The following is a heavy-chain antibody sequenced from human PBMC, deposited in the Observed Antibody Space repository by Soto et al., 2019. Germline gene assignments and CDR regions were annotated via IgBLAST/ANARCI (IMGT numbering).Heavy chain of an antibody. D-gene: IGHD6-19*01. CDR2: IYYSGST. V-gene: IGHV4-39*01. CDR3: ASHAVHSSGFTDY. Sequence: QLQLQESGPGLVKPSETLSLTCTVSGGSISSSSYYWGWIRQPPGKGLEWIGSIYYSGSTYYNPSLKCRVTLSVDTSKNQFSLKLSFVTAADTAVYYCASHAVHSSGFTDYWGQGTLVTVSS. J-gene: IGHJ4*02. CDR1: GGSISSSSYY.